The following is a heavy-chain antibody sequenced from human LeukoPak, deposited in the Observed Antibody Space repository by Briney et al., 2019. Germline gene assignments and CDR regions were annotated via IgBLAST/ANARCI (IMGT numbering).Heavy chain of an antibody. V-gene: IGHV3-9*01. J-gene: IGHJ4*02. CDR1: GFTFDDYA. CDR2: ISWNSGSI. Sequence: GGSLRLSCAASGFTFDDYAMHWVRQAPGKGLEWVSGISWNSGSIGYADSVKGRFTISRDNAKNSLYLQMNSLRAEDTDLYYCAKDMGPGSSGWLGFDYWGQGTLVTVSS. CDR3: AKDMGPGSSGWLGFDY. D-gene: IGHD6-19*01.